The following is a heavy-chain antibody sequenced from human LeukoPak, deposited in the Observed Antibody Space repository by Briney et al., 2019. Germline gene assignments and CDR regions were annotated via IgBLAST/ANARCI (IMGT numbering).Heavy chain of an antibody. CDR3: ARGHSSGWYVDY. CDR2: IIPIFGTA. V-gene: IGHV1-69*13. D-gene: IGHD6-19*01. Sequence: SVKVSCKASGGTFSSYAISWVRQAPGQGLEWMGGIIPIFGTANYAQKFQGRVTITADESTSTAYMELSSLRSEDTAVYYCARGHSSGWYVDYWGQGTLVTVSS. J-gene: IGHJ4*02. CDR1: GGTFSSYA.